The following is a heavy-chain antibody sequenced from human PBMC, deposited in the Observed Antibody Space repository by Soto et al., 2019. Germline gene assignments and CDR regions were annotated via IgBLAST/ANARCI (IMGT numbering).Heavy chain of an antibody. Sequence: VASVKVSCKASGYTFTSYDINWVRQATGQGLEWMGWMNPNSGNTGYAQKFQGRVTMTRNTSISTAYMELSSLRSEDTAVYYCARGRVGYSSSSWDHYYYYGMDVWGQGTTVTVSS. D-gene: IGHD6-6*01. V-gene: IGHV1-8*01. CDR2: MNPNSGNT. CDR1: GYTFTSYD. CDR3: ARGRVGYSSSSWDHYYYYGMDV. J-gene: IGHJ6*02.